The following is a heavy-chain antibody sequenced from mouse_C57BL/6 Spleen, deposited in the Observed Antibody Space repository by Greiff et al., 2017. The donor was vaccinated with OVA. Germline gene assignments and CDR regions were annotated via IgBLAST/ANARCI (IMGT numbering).Heavy chain of an antibody. CDR2: ISYSGST. J-gene: IGHJ2*01. V-gene: IGHV3-1*01. Sequence: DVQVEASGPGMVKPSQSLSLTCTVTGYSITSGYDWHWIRHFPGNKLEWMGYISYSGSTNYNPSLKSRISITHDTSKNHFFLKLNSVTTDDTATYYCARDGNYGYYFDYWGQGTTLTVSS. D-gene: IGHD2-1*01. CDR1: GYSITSGYD. CDR3: ARDGNYGYYFDY.